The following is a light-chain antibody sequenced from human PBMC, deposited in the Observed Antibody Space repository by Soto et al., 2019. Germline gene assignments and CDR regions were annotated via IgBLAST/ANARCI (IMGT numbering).Light chain of an antibody. CDR3: QQSYSVPIT. CDR2: DAS. J-gene: IGKJ5*01. V-gene: IGKV1-39*01. CDR1: QNINAW. Sequence: DIHMTQSPSSLSVSVGDRVTITCRTSQNINAWLAWYQQRPGQAPKLLIYDASTVQSGVPSRFSGSGSGTDFTLIINSLQPEDFATYYCQQSYSVPITFGQGTRLEIK.